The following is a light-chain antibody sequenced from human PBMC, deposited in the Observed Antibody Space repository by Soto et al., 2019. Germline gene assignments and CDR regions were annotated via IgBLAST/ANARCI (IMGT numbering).Light chain of an antibody. V-gene: IGLV2-14*01. Sequence: QSALTQPASVSGSTGQSITISRTGTSSDVGGYKYVSWYKQNPGKAPKLMIYEVSNRPSGVSNRFSGSKSGNTASLTISGLQAEDEADYYCSSYTSSSTLVFGTGTKVTVL. CDR3: SSYTSSSTLV. J-gene: IGLJ1*01. CDR2: EVS. CDR1: SSDVGGYKY.